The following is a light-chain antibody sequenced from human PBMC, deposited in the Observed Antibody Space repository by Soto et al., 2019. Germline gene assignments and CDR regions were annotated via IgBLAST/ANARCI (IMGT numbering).Light chain of an antibody. V-gene: IGLV2-8*01. CDR2: EVS. Sequence: QSALTQPPSASGSPGQSVTISCTGTSSDDNGYNYVSWYQQHPGKAPKLMIYEVSKRPSGVPDRFSGSKSGNTASLTVSGLQAEDEADYYCSSYAGSNMGVFGTGTKVTVL. J-gene: IGLJ1*01. CDR1: SSDDNGYNY. CDR3: SSYAGSNMGV.